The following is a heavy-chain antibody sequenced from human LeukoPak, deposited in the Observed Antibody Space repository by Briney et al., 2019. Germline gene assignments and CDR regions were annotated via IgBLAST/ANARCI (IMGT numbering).Heavy chain of an antibody. V-gene: IGHV4-39*02. Sequence: PSETLSLTCTVSGGSISSSTYYWGWIRQPPGKGLAWIGAIYYTGTTYYNPSLRSRVTVSVDTSKNHFSLNLRSVTAADTALYYCASAPRQASIGGLDYWGQGTLVTVSS. CDR1: GGSISSSTYY. D-gene: IGHD3-16*01. CDR3: ASAPRQASIGGLDY. CDR2: IYYTGTT. J-gene: IGHJ4*02.